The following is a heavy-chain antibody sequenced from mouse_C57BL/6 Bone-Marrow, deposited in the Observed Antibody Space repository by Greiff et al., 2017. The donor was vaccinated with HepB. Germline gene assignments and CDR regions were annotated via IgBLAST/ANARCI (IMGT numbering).Heavy chain of an antibody. D-gene: IGHD1-1*01. Sequence: EVQLLQSGGGLVQPGGSLKLSCAASGIDFSRYWMSWVRRAPGKGLEWIGEINPDSSTINYAPSLKDKFIISRDNAKNTLYLQMSKVRSEDTALYYCARRGYYGSSYWYFDVWGTGTTVTVSS. V-gene: IGHV4-1*01. CDR2: INPDSSTI. CDR3: ARRGYYGSSYWYFDV. CDR1: GIDFSRYW. J-gene: IGHJ1*03.